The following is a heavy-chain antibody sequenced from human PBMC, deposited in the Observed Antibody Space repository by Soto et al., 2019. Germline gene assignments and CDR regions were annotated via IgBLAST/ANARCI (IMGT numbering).Heavy chain of an antibody. CDR3: ARDAPVWIAVAGQIGWFDP. CDR2: ISYSGST. J-gene: IGHJ5*02. CDR1: GGSISSYY. D-gene: IGHD6-19*01. Sequence: QVQLQESGPGLVKPSETLSLTCTVAGGSISSYYWSWIRQPPGKGLEWIGYISYSGSTNYNPSLTSRVTISVDTSKNQFSLKLSSVTAADTAVYYCARDAPVWIAVAGQIGWFDPWGQGTLVTVSS. V-gene: IGHV4-59*01.